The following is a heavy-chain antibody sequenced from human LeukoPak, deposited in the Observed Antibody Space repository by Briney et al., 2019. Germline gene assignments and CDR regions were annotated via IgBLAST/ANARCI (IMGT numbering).Heavy chain of an antibody. CDR1: GFPLRYYW. D-gene: IGHD3-10*01. J-gene: IGHJ4*02. CDR3: ARVSDLGRKPYYLVY. CDR2: IKQYGSEK. V-gene: IGHV3-7*04. Sequence: GGPLRLSCAASGFPLRYYWMSWVRQAPPKGLEWVANIKQYGSEKYYVDSVKGRITITRDNAKNSMYLQMNSLRAEATAVYYCARVSDLGRKPYYLVYWGQGTLVTVSS.